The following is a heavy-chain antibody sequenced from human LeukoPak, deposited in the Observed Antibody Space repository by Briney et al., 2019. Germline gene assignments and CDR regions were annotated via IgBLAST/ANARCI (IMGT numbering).Heavy chain of an antibody. CDR1: SGSIGSYY. J-gene: IGHJ4*02. CDR3: ARDVDCTNDGCPQSGLVY. V-gene: IGHV4-59*01. CDR2: IYYTGST. Sequence: SETLSLTCTVSSGSIGSYYWSWIRQPPGKGLEWIGYIYYTGSTDYNPSLKSRVTILVDRSKNQFSLKLSSPTAADTAVYYCARDVDCTNDGCPQSGLVYWGQGALVTVSS. D-gene: IGHD2-8*01.